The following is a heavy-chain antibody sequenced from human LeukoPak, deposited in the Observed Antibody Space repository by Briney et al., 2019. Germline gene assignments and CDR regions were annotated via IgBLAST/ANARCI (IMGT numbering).Heavy chain of an antibody. Sequence: SETLSLTCAVYGGSFSGYYWSWIRQPPGKGLEWIGEINHSGSTNYNPSLKSRVTISVDTSKNQFSLKLSSVTAADTAVYYCARGIYVDIVATTLDYWGQGTLVTVSS. D-gene: IGHD5-12*01. V-gene: IGHV4-34*01. CDR3: ARGIYVDIVATTLDY. CDR1: GGSFSGYY. CDR2: INHSGST. J-gene: IGHJ4*02.